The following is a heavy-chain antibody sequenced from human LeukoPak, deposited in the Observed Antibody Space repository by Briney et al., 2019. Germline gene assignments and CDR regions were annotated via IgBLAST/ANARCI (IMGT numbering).Heavy chain of an antibody. Sequence: PGGSLRLSCAASAFTFSRYSMNWVRQAPGKGLEWVSYISSSSSTIYYADSVKGRLTISRDNAKNSLYLQMNSLRAEDTAVYYCARVVSIAAAGPAFDPWGQGTLVTVSS. CDR1: AFTFSRYS. CDR2: ISSSSSTI. V-gene: IGHV3-48*01. D-gene: IGHD6-13*01. J-gene: IGHJ5*02. CDR3: ARVVSIAAAGPAFDP.